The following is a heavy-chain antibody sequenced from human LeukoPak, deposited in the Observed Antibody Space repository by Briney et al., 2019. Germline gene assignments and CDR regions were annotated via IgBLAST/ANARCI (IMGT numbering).Heavy chain of an antibody. V-gene: IGHV3-33*01. J-gene: IGHJ4*02. CDR1: GFSFSSYG. CDR3: AAGSSGWLFDY. Sequence: GGSLRLSCAASGFSFSSYGMHWVRQAPGKGLEWVAVIWYDESKKYYADSGKGRFTISRDNSKNTLYLQMNSLRAGDTAVYYRAAGSSGWLFDYWGQGNLVTVSS. D-gene: IGHD6-19*01. CDR2: IWYDESKK.